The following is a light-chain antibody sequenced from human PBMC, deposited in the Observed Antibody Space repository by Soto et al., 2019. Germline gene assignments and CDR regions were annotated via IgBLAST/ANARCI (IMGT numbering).Light chain of an antibody. J-gene: IGLJ3*02. V-gene: IGLV1-47*01. CDR1: SSNIGSTY. CDR3: AAWDDSLSGWV. CDR2: RNN. Sequence: QSVLTQPPSASGTPGQRVSISCSGSSSNIGSTYVYWYQQLPGTAPKLLIYRNNQRPSGVPDRISGSKSGTSASLAISGLRSEDEADYYCAAWDDSLSGWVFGGGTKLTVL.